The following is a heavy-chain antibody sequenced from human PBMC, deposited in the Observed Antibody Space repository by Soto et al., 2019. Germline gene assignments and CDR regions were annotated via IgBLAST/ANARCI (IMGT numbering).Heavy chain of an antibody. J-gene: IGHJ6*02. CDR3: ARDYPTYYDFWSGYSGGMDV. V-gene: IGHV4-59*01. CDR2: IYYSGSA. D-gene: IGHD3-3*01. Sequence: SETLSLTCTVSGGSISSYYWSWIRQPPGKGLEWIGYIYYSGSANYNPSLKSRVTISVDTSKNQFSLKLSSVTAADTAVYYCARDYPTYYDFWSGYSGGMDVWGQGTTVTVSS. CDR1: GGSISSYY.